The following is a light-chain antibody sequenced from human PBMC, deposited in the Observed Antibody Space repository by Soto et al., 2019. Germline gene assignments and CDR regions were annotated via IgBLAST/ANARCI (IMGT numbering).Light chain of an antibody. Sequence: QSDLTQPASVSGSPGQSITISCTGTSSDVGGYNYVSWYQQHPGKAPKLMIFDVSNRPSGISYRFSGSKSGNTASLTISGLQAEDEADYYCSSYASNSPVVFGGGTQLTVL. V-gene: IGLV2-14*03. CDR2: DVS. CDR1: SSDVGGYNY. CDR3: SSYASNSPVV. J-gene: IGLJ3*02.